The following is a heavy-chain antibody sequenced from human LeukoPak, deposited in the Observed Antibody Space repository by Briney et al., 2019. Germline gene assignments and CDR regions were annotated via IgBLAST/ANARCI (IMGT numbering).Heavy chain of an antibody. D-gene: IGHD6-6*01. Sequence: HGESLKISCKGSGYSFTSYWIGWVRQMPGKGLEWMGIIYPGDSDTRYSPSFQGQVTISADKSISTAYLQWSSLKASDTAMYYCAKTYSSSQTPRVDLNAFDIWGQGTMVTVSS. CDR3: AKTYSSSQTPRVDLNAFDI. CDR1: GYSFTSYW. CDR2: IYPGDSDT. V-gene: IGHV5-51*01. J-gene: IGHJ3*02.